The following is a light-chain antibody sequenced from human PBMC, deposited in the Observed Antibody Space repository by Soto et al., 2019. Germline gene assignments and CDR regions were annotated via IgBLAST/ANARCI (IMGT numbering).Light chain of an antibody. CDR2: DAS. Sequence: EIVLTQSPAPLSLSPGERATLSCRASQSVSSYLSWYQQKPGQAPRLLIYDASTRATVIPARFSGSGSGTDFTLTISSLEFDDVGVYRCQQSSNWPSITFGRGTRMEIK. J-gene: IGKJ5*01. CDR1: QSVSSY. V-gene: IGKV3-11*01. CDR3: QQSSNWPSIT.